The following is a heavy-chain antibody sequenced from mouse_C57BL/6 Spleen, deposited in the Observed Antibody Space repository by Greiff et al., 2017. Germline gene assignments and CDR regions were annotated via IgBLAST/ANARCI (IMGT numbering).Heavy chain of an antibody. Sequence: VQLQQPGAELVKPGASVKLSCTASGYTFTSYWMQWVKQRPGPGLEWIGEIAPSDSYTNYNQKFKGKATLTVDTSSSTAYMQLSSLTSEDSAVYYCARKGGYYSNSCDYWGQGTTRTVSS. V-gene: IGHV1-50*01. CDR2: IAPSDSYT. CDR3: ARKGGYYSNSCDY. J-gene: IGHJ2*01. CDR1: GYTFTSYW. D-gene: IGHD2-5*01.